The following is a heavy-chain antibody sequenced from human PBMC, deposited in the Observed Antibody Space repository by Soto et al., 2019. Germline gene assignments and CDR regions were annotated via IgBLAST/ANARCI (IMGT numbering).Heavy chain of an antibody. J-gene: IGHJ6*02. Sequence: QVQLVQSGAEVRKPGASVKVSCKASGYTFTTYGISWVRQAPGQGLEWMGWISGYNGHTKYEQKCQGSVTMTTNTSTSTVYMDLRSLRSDDTAVYYCAREGEMPYYYYGLDVWGQGPTVTVSS. CDR2: ISGYNGHT. D-gene: IGHD3-16*01. CDR3: AREGEMPYYYYGLDV. V-gene: IGHV1-18*01. CDR1: GYTFTTYG.